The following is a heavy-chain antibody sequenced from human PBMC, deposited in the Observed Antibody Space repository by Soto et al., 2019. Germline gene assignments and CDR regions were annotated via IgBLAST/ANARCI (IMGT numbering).Heavy chain of an antibody. CDR1: GFTFSNAW. Sequence: PGGSLRLSCAASGFTFSNAWMSWVRQAPGKGLEWVGRIKSKTDGGTTDYAAPVKGRFTISRDDSKNTLYLQMNSLKTEDTAVYYCTTGSVYYDYVWGSYRLDYWGQGTLVTVSS. J-gene: IGHJ4*02. CDR2: IKSKTDGGTT. CDR3: TTGSVYYDYVWGSYRLDY. D-gene: IGHD3-16*02. V-gene: IGHV3-15*01.